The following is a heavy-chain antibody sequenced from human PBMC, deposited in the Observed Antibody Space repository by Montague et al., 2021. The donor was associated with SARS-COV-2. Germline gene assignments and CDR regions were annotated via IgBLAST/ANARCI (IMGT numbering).Heavy chain of an antibody. CDR3: AKGRHGSGTYYSDS. CDR2: TSWDAGVK. J-gene: IGHJ4*02. Sequence: SLRLSCAASGFTFDDFAMHWVRQAPGKGLEWVSSTSWDAGVKGYAYSVKGRFTISRDNARNSLYLQMDSLRPDDTAFYYCAKGRHGSGTYYSDSWGQGTLVTVSS. V-gene: IGHV3-9*01. D-gene: IGHD3-10*01. CDR1: GFTFDDFA.